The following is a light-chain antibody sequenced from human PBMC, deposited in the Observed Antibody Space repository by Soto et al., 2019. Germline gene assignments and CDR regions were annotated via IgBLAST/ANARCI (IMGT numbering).Light chain of an antibody. Sequence: ETVMTQSPATLSVSPGERATLSCRASQSVNSNLAWYQQKLGQAPRVLIYGASTRATGIPARFSGSGSETEFILTINSLQSEDFVIYYCHHYNTWPWTFGQGTKVEI. V-gene: IGKV3-15*01. J-gene: IGKJ1*01. CDR1: QSVNSN. CDR3: HHYNTWPWT. CDR2: GAS.